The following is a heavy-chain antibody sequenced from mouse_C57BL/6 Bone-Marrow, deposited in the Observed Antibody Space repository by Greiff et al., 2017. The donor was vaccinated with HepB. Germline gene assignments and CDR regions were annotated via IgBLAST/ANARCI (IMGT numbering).Heavy chain of an antibody. Sequence: VQLQQSGAELVRPGASVKLSCTASGFNIKDDYMHWVKQRPEQGLEWIGWIDPENGDTEYSSKFQGKATITADTSSNTAYLQLSSLTSEDTAVYYCTSVASYYFDYWGQGTTLTVSS. CDR1: GFNIKDDY. CDR3: TSVASYYFDY. D-gene: IGHD1-1*01. CDR2: IDPENGDT. J-gene: IGHJ2*01. V-gene: IGHV14-4*01.